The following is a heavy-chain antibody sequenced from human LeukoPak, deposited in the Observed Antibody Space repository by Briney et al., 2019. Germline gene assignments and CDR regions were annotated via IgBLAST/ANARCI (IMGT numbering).Heavy chain of an antibody. D-gene: IGHD3-10*01. J-gene: IGHJ4*02. CDR3: HLGSMVRGVFLDY. CDR1: GGSISSSSYY. Sequence: PSETLSFTCTVSGGSISSSSYYWGWIRQPPGKGLEWIGSIYYSGSTYYNPSLKSRVTISVDTSKNQFSLKLSSVTAADTAVHYCHLGSMVRGVFLDYWGQGTLVTVSS. V-gene: IGHV4-39*01. CDR2: IYYSGST.